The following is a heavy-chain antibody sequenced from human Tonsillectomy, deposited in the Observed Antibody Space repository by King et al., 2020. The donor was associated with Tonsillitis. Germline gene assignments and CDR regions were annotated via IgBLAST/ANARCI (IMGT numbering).Heavy chain of an antibody. CDR2: INPNSGGT. D-gene: IGHD1-26*01. V-gene: IGHV1-2*02. CDR1: GYTFTGYY. Sequence: VQLVESGAEVKKPGASVKVSCKTSGYTFTGYYMHWVRQAPGQGLEWMGWINPNSGGTNYAQKFQGRVTMTRDTSISTAYMELSSLRADDTAVYYGAREGRYVGATDYWGQGTLVTVSS. CDR3: AREGRYVGATDY. J-gene: IGHJ4*02.